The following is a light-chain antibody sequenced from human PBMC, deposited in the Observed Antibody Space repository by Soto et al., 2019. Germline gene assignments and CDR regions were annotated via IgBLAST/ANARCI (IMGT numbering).Light chain of an antibody. Sequence: EIVMTQSPATLSVSPGERATLSCRASQSVSSNLAWYQQKPGQAPRLLIYGASNRATGIPARFSGSGSGTEFTLTISSLQSEDFAVYYCQQYNNWPQTFGRGTKVEIK. V-gene: IGKV3-15*01. J-gene: IGKJ1*01. CDR1: QSVSSN. CDR3: QQYNNWPQT. CDR2: GAS.